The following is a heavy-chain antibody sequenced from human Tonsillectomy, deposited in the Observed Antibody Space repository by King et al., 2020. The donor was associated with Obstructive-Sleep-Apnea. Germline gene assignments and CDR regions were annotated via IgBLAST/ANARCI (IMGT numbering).Heavy chain of an antibody. D-gene: IGHD3-10*01. Sequence: QLQESGPGLVKPSETLSLTCTVSGGSISNDYWNWIRQPAGKGLEWIGYIHSSGNTNNNPSLKSRGTMSIDTSKNQFCLRLNSVTVADTAVYYCATTKDGSGSYFNSWGQGTLVIVSS. V-gene: IGHV4-59*01. CDR3: ATTKDGSGSYFNS. CDR2: IHSSGNT. CDR1: GGSISNDY. J-gene: IGHJ4*02.